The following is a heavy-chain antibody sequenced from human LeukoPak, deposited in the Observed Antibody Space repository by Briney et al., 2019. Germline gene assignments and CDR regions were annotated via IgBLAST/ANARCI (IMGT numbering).Heavy chain of an antibody. Sequence: GESLTISCTASGYSLTNYWIAWVRQMPGAGLEWMGTIYPGDSDARYSPAFQGQFTLSVDRSTTTAYLQWPSLKASDTAMYYCARPYSAGIRDAYDMWGQGTMVIVS. CDR2: IYPGDSDA. V-gene: IGHV5-51*01. CDR1: GYSLTNYW. J-gene: IGHJ3*02. CDR3: ARPYSAGIRDAYDM. D-gene: IGHD1-26*01.